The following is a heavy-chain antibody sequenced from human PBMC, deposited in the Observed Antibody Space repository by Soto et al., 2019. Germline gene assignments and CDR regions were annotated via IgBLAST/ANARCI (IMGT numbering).Heavy chain of an antibody. V-gene: IGHV3-23*02. CDR3: VRATYFSDSSGYTRCFDY. Sequence: LRRSCAASGFTFISYAMSWVRQAPGKGLEWVSAISGSGGSTDSVDSVKGRFTTSRDESKNSVYLQMNSLKTEDTVVYYCVRATYFSDSSGYTRCFDYWGQGTLVTVSS. D-gene: IGHD3-22*01. CDR2: ISGSGGST. J-gene: IGHJ4*02. CDR1: GFTFISYA.